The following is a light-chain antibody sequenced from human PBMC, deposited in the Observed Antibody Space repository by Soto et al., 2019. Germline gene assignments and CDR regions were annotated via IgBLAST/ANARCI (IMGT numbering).Light chain of an antibody. CDR2: S. V-gene: IGLV2-14*01. Sequence: QPASVSGSPGQSITISCTGTSSDVGGYNYVSWYQQHPGKAPKLISNRPSGVSNRFSGSKSGNTASLTISGLQAEDEADYYCSSYTSSSTLVVFGGGTKVTVL. CDR3: SSYTSSSTLVV. CDR1: SSDVGGYNY. J-gene: IGLJ2*01.